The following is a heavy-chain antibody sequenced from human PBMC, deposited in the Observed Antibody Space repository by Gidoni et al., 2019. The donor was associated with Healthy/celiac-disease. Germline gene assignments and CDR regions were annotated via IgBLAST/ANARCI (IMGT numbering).Heavy chain of an antibody. J-gene: IGHJ6*02. CDR1: GLPFADSA. Sequence: ELQLVESGGGLVQPGRYLRLSCAASGLPFADSARHWVRQAPGKGLEWVSGISWNSGSIGYADSVKGRFTISRDNAKNSLYLQMNSLRAEDTALYYCAKDISPVPLWCFYGMDVWGQGTTVTVSS. CDR2: ISWNSGSI. V-gene: IGHV3-9*01. CDR3: AKDISPVPLWCFYGMDV. D-gene: IGHD2-8*01.